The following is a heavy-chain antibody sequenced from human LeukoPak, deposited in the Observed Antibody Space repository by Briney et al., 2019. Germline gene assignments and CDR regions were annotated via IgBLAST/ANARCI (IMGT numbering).Heavy chain of an antibody. CDR3: ARSAIVVAYYYYGMDV. J-gene: IGHJ6*02. CDR1: GFTFSSYW. CDR2: IKQDGSEK. D-gene: IGHD2-15*01. Sequence: PGGSLRLSCAASGFTFSSYWMSWVRQAPGKGLEWMANIKQDGSEKYYVDSVKGRFTISRDNAKNSLYLQMNSLRAEDAAVYYCARSAIVVAYYYYGMDVWGQGTTVTVSS. V-gene: IGHV3-7*01.